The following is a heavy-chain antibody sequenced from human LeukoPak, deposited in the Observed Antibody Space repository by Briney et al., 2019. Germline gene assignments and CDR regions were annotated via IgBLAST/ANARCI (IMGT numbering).Heavy chain of an antibody. CDR2: IYSSGNT. V-gene: IGHV4-39*01. CDR1: GGSISTTNYY. Sequence: SETLSLTCTVSGGSISTTNYYWGWIRQPPGRDLEWIGSIYSSGNTYYNPSLESRVTISVDTSKNQLSLKLTSATAADTAVYYCARRGSSGTFDYWGQGTLVTVSS. D-gene: IGHD6-19*01. J-gene: IGHJ4*02. CDR3: ARRGSSGTFDY.